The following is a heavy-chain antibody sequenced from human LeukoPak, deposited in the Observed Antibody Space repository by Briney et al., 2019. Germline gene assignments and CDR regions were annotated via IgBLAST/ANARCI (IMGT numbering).Heavy chain of an antibody. CDR2: IVPNSGGT. J-gene: IGHJ3*02. CDR1: GYTFSVYY. V-gene: IGHV1-2*02. Sequence: ASVKVSCKAPGYTFSVYYIRWMRQAPEQGLEWMGWIVPNSGGTNYAQKFQGRVTMTRDTSISTAYMELSSLRSDDTAVYFCARGILMTGNYGAFDIWGQGTTVTVSS. CDR3: ARGILMTGNYGAFDI. D-gene: IGHD3-9*01.